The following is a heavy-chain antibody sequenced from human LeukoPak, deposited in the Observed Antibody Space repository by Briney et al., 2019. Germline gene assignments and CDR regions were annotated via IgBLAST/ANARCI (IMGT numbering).Heavy chain of an antibody. CDR2: ISAYNGNT. CDR1: GYTFTSYG. V-gene: IGHV1-18*01. Sequence: GASVKVSCKASGYTFTSYGISWVRQAPGQGLEWMGWISAYNGNTNYAQKLQGRVTVTTDTSTSTAYMELRSLRSDDTAVYYCARDGLELLQGYCSGGSCYSDYWGQGTLVTVSS. J-gene: IGHJ4*02. CDR3: ARDGLELLQGYCSGGSCYSDY. D-gene: IGHD2-15*01.